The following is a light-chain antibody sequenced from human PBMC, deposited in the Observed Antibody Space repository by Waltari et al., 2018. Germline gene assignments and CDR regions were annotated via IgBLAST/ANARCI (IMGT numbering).Light chain of an antibody. CDR3: SSYTTTSSWV. Sequence: QSALTQPASVSGSPGQSITISCTGTSGDIGTYKLGSWYQQEPGRAPKLIVYDVSQRPSGVSNRFSGSKSGNTASLTISGLQAEDEADYYCSSYTTTSSWVFGGGTKLTVL. J-gene: IGLJ3*02. CDR1: SGDIGTYKL. V-gene: IGLV2-14*01. CDR2: DVS.